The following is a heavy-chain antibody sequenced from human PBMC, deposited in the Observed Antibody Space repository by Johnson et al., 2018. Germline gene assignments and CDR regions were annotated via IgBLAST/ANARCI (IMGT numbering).Heavy chain of an antibody. CDR3: TRRMDAFDI. CDR2: IKQDGSEQ. D-gene: IGHD2/OR15-2a*01. V-gene: IGHV3-7*01. CDR1: GFTFSSYW. Sequence: VQLVESGGGLVQPGGSLRLSCAASGFTFSSYWMTWVRKAPGRGLEWVANIKQDGSEQNYVDSVKGRFPLTRDIAKNSVYRQMNSLRAEDTAVYYCTRRMDAFDIWGQGTMVTVSS. J-gene: IGHJ3*02.